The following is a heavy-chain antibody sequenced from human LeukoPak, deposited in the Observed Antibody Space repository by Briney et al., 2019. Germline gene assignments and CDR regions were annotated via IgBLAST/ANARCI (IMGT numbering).Heavy chain of an antibody. D-gene: IGHD3-22*01. V-gene: IGHV3-33*01. CDR2: IWYDESNK. CDR3: ARDRIIVVPDYYFDY. Sequence: GALRLSRCTAWITLKNHCLALVRPASSQGPEVGAGIWYDESNKFYADSVKGRFTISRDNSKNTLYLQMNSLRAEDTAVYYCARDRIIVVPDYYFDYWGQGTLVTVSS. J-gene: IGHJ4*02. CDR1: ITLKNHC.